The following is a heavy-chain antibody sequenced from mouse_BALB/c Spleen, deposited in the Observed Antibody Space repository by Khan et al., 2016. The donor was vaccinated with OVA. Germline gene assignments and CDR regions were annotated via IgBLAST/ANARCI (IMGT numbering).Heavy chain of an antibody. CDR1: GFTFSSYA. CDR2: ISSGGSDT. J-gene: IGHJ4*01. V-gene: IGHV5-9-3*01. CDR3: ARLYAMDY. Sequence: VQLKESGGGLVKPGGSLKLSCAASGFTFSSYAMSWVRQTPEKRLEWVATISSGGSDTYYPDSVKGRFTISRDNANNTLYLQMSSLRSEDTARYYCARLYAMDYWGQGTSVTVSS.